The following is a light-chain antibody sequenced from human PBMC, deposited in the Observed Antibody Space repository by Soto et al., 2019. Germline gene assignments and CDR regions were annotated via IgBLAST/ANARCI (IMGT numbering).Light chain of an antibody. V-gene: IGKV3-15*01. J-gene: IGKJ5*01. CDR2: GAS. CDR1: QSVSSN. CDR3: QQYNNCPPLT. Sequence: EIVMTQSPATLSVSPGERATLSCRASQSVSSNLAWYQQKPGQAPRLLIYGASTRATGIAARFSGSGSPTAFTLTISSLQSEAFAAFYCQQYNNCPPLTFGQPTRLE.